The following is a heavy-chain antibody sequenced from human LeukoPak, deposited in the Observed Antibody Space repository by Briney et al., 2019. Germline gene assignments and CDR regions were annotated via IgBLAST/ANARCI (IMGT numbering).Heavy chain of an antibody. CDR3: ARGRPIGVAAAGVFDY. J-gene: IGHJ4*02. CDR2: INHSGST. Sequence: SETLSLTCAVYGGSFSGYYWSWIRQPPGKGLEWIGEINHSGSTYYNPSLKSRVTISVDTSKNQFSLKLSSVTAADTAVYYCARGRPIGVAAAGVFDYWGQGTLVTVSS. CDR1: GGSFSGYY. V-gene: IGHV4-34*01. D-gene: IGHD6-13*01.